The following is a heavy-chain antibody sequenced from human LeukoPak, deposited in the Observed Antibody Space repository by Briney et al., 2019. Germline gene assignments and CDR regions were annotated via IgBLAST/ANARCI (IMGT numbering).Heavy chain of an antibody. D-gene: IGHD5-18*01. V-gene: IGHV3-30*18. CDR3: AKDRGYSHGFDY. CDR1: GFTFSSYG. Sequence: GGSLRLSCAASGFTFSSYGMHWVRQAPGKGLEGVAAISYDGRNKEYVDSVKGRFTISRDNSKNTLYLQMNSLRAEDTAVYNCAKDRGYSHGFDYWGQGTLVTVSS. CDR2: ISYDGRNK. J-gene: IGHJ4*02.